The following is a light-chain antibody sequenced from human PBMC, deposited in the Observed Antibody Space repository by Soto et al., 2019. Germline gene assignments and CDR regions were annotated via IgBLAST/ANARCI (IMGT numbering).Light chain of an antibody. J-gene: IGKJ5*01. CDR3: QQYGSSPT. CDR2: GAS. CDR1: QSVSSSY. Sequence: EIVLTQSPATLSSFPGDRVTLSCRASQSVSSSYLAWYQQKPGQAPRLLIYGASSRATGIPDRFSGSGSGTDFTLTISRLEPEDFAVYYCQQYGSSPTFGQGTRLEI. V-gene: IGKV3-20*01.